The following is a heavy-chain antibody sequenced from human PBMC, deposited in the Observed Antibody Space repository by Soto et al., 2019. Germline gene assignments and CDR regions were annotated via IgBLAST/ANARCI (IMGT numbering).Heavy chain of an antibody. D-gene: IGHD1-1*01. CDR1: EFTFSTYA. V-gene: IGHV3-23*01. CDR2: IGGSGANT. CDR3: ARTITGYFWAGAY. J-gene: IGHJ4*02. Sequence: GGSLRLSCAASEFTFSTYAMSWVRQAPGKGLEWVSGIGGSGANTYYADFVKGRFTISRDNSKNTLYLQMDSLRAEDTAIYYCARTITGYFWAGAYWGQGTLVTVSS.